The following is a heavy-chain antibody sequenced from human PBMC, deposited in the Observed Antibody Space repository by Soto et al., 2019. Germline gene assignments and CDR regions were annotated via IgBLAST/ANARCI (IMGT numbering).Heavy chain of an antibody. D-gene: IGHD6-19*01. J-gene: IGHJ5*02. CDR1: GFSLRTSGVV. Sequence: QITLKASGPTLVKPTQSLTLTCIFSGFSLRTSGVVVGWIRKPPGKPLEWLGFIYWNDEKRYSPSLMSRLTITKEPSKNPVVLTMTNMDPVATATYYCAKSGSSGWYGWFDPCGQGTLVTVSA. CDR2: IYWNDEK. V-gene: IGHV2-5*01. CDR3: AKSGSSGWYGWFDP.